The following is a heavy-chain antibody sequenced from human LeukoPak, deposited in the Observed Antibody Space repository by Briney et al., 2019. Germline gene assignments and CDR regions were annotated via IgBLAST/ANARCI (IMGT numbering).Heavy chain of an antibody. CDR2: IRYDGSNK. V-gene: IGHV3-30*02. CDR1: GFTFSSYG. D-gene: IGHD3-22*01. CDR3: AKDAPHYYDSSGYHPHDAFDI. J-gene: IGHJ3*02. Sequence: GGSLRLSCAASGFTFSSYGMHWVRQAPGKGLEWVAFIRYDGSNKYYADSVKGRFTISRDNSKNTLYLQMNSLRAEDTAVYYCAKDAPHYYDSSGYHPHDAFDIWGQGTMVTVSS.